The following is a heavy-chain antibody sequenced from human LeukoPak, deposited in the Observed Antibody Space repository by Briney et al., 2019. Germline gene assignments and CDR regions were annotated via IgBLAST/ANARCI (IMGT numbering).Heavy chain of an antibody. D-gene: IGHD3-22*01. CDR2: ISWNSGSI. V-gene: IGHV3-9*01. Sequence: GGSLRLSCAASGFTFDDYAMHWVRQAPGKGLEWVSGISWNSGSIGYADSVKGRFTISRDNAKNPLYLQMNSLRAEDTALYYCAKGYYYDSSGYSLEDFDYWGQGTLVTVSS. CDR3: AKGYYYDSSGYSLEDFDY. CDR1: GFTFDDYA. J-gene: IGHJ4*02.